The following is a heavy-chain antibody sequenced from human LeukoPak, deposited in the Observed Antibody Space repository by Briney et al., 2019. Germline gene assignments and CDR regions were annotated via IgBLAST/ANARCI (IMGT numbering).Heavy chain of an antibody. D-gene: IGHD2-2*01. CDR1: GFAFDEHG. Sequence: PGGSLRLSCAASGFAFDEHGMSWARQVPGKGLEWVSGINWSGGSTGYADPLKGRFTISRDNAKNSLYLQIDSLRAEDTALYYCARAPITSPFYFDYWGQGTLVTVSS. J-gene: IGHJ4*02. V-gene: IGHV3-20*04. CDR2: INWSGGST. CDR3: ARAPITSPFYFDY.